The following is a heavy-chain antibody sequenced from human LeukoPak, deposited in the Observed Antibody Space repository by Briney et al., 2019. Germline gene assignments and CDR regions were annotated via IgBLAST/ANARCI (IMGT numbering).Heavy chain of an antibody. D-gene: IGHD6-13*01. CDR3: ARDRGAGTYYYYGMDV. Sequence: GGSLRLSCAASGFTFSSYAMHWVRQTPGKGLGWVAVISYDGSNTYYADSVKGRFTIYRDNYKNTLYLQMNSLRAEDAAVYYCARDRGAGTYYYYGMDVWGQGTTVTVSS. V-gene: IGHV3-30*04. CDR1: GFTFSSYA. CDR2: ISYDGSNT. J-gene: IGHJ6*02.